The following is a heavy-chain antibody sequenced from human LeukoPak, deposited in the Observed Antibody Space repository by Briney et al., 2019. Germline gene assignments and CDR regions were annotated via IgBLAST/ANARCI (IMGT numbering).Heavy chain of an antibody. Sequence: GGSLRLSCAASGFTFSSYWMSWVRQAPGKGLEWVANIKQDGSEKYYVDSVKGRFTISRDNAKNSLYLQMNSLRAEDTAVYYCAREEVPWVTMVRGDLTFDAFDIWGQGTMVTVSS. V-gene: IGHV3-7*01. D-gene: IGHD3-10*01. CDR1: GFTFSSYW. J-gene: IGHJ3*02. CDR3: AREEVPWVTMVRGDLTFDAFDI. CDR2: IKQDGSEK.